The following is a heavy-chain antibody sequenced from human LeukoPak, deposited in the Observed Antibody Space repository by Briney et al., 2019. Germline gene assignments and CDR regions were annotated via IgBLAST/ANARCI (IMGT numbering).Heavy chain of an antibody. CDR2: IYYSGST. V-gene: IGHV4-59*12. J-gene: IGHJ4*02. CDR3: ARARRRSTSTYYFDY. Sequence: SETLSLTCTVSGGYISSYYWSWIRQPPGEGLEWIGSIYYSGSTYYNPSLKSRVTISVDTSKNQFSLKLSSVTAADTAVYYCARARRRSTSTYYFDYWGQGTLVTVSS. CDR1: GGYISSYY. D-gene: IGHD6-6*01.